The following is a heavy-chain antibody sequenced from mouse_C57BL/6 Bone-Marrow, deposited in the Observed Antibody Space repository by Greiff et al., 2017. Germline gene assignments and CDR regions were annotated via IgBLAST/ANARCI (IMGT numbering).Heavy chain of an antibody. CDR1: GFTFSNYW. Sequence: EVKLMESGGGLVQPGGSMKLSCVASGFTFSNYWMNWVRQSPEKGLEWVAQIRLKSDNYATHYAESVKGRFTISRDDSKSSVYLQLNNLRAEDTGIYYCTITTVVEGWFAYWGQGTLVTVSA. V-gene: IGHV6-3*01. D-gene: IGHD1-1*01. CDR2: IRLKSDNYAT. J-gene: IGHJ3*01. CDR3: TITTVVEGWFAY.